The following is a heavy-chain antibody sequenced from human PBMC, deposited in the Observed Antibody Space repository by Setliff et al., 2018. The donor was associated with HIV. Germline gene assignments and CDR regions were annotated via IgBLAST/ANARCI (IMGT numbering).Heavy chain of an antibody. Sequence: SETLSLTCTVSGGSITRTPYYWGWIRQPPGKGLEWIGEIYHSEYTNYNASLKSRVSMSVDKSKNQFSLKLTSVTAADTAVYYCARGHCSGTNCYGVDYYGMDVWGQGTTVTVSS. J-gene: IGHJ6*02. CDR1: GGSITRTPYY. CDR2: IYHSEYT. V-gene: IGHV4-39*07. CDR3: ARGHCSGTNCYGVDYYGMDV. D-gene: IGHD2-2*01.